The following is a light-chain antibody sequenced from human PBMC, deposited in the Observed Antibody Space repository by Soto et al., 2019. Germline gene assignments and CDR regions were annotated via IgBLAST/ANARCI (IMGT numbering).Light chain of an antibody. CDR2: GNS. V-gene: IGLV1-40*01. CDR1: SSNIGAGYD. J-gene: IGLJ2*01. Sequence: QSVLTQPPSVSGAPGQRVTRSCTGSSSNIGAGYDVHWYQQLPGTAPKLLIYGNSNRPSGVPDRFSGSKSGTSASLAITGLQAEDEADYYCQSYDSSLSGVVFGGGTKLTVL. CDR3: QSYDSSLSGVV.